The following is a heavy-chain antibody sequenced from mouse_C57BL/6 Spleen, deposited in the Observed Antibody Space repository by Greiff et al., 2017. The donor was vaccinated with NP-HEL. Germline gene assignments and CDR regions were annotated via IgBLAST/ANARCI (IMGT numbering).Heavy chain of an antibody. D-gene: IGHD2-4*01. J-gene: IGHJ4*01. Sequence: VQLQQSGAELVRPGTSVKMSCKASGYTFTNYWIGWAKQRPGHGLEWIGDIYPGGGYTNYNEKFKGKATLTADKSSSTAYMQFSSLTSEDSAIYYCARGIYYDYEGLAMDYWGQGTSVTVSS. CDR1: GYTFTNYW. CDR3: ARGIYYDYEGLAMDY. CDR2: IYPGGGYT. V-gene: IGHV1-63*01.